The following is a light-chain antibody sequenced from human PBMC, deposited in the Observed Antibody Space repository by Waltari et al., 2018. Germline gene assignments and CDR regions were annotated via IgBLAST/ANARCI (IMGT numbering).Light chain of an antibody. Sequence: QSALPQPRPVSGSPGQSVTISCTGTSSDVGGYNSVSWYQQHPGKAPKLMFYDVIKRPSGVPDRFSGSKSGNTASLTISGLQAEDEADYYCCSYAGSYTLVFGGGTKLTVL. V-gene: IGLV2-11*01. CDR2: DVI. CDR3: CSYAGSYTLV. CDR1: SSDVGGYNS. J-gene: IGLJ2*01.